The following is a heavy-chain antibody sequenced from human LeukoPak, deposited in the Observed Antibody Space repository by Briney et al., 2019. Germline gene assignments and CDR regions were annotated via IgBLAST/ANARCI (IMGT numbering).Heavy chain of an antibody. CDR3: AAHYSNYDLNNWFDP. D-gene: IGHD4-11*01. J-gene: IGHJ5*02. CDR2: IRYDGSSK. V-gene: IGHV3-30*02. Sequence: GGSLRLSCAASGFTFSSYGMHWVRQAPGKGLEWVAFIRYDGSSKYYADSVKGRFTISRDNSKNTLYLQMNSLRAEDTAVYYCAAHYSNYDLNNWFDPWGQGTLVTVSS. CDR1: GFTFSSYG.